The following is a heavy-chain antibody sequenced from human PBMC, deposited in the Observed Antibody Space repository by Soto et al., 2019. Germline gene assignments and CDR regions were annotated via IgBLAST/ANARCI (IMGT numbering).Heavy chain of an antibody. J-gene: IGHJ5*02. Sequence: GGSLRLSCAASGLTFDDYAMHWVRQAPGKGLEWVPGISWNSGSIGYGDSVKGRFTISRDNAKNSLYLQMNRLRAEDTALYYCAKDISSGWYGGGWFDPWGQGTLVTVSS. CDR2: ISWNSGSI. CDR3: AKDISSGWYGGGWFDP. V-gene: IGHV3-9*01. CDR1: GLTFDDYA. D-gene: IGHD6-19*01.